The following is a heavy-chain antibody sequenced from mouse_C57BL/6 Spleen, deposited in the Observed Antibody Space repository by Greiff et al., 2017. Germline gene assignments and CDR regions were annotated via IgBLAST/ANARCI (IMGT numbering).Heavy chain of an antibody. CDR3: ARLTTVVATYYFDY. D-gene: IGHD1-1*01. Sequence: DVMLVESGGDLVKPGGSLKLSCAASGFTFSSYGMSWVRQTPDKRLEWVATISSGGSYTYYPDSVKGRFTISRDNAKNTLYLQMSSLKSEDTAMYYCARLTTVVATYYFDYWGQGTTLTVSS. V-gene: IGHV5-6*02. J-gene: IGHJ2*01. CDR1: GFTFSSYG. CDR2: ISSGGSYT.